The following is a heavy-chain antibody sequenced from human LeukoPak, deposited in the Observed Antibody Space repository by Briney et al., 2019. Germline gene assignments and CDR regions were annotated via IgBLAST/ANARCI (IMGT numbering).Heavy chain of an antibody. CDR3: ARDGRFRYSSSSLFNWFDP. V-gene: IGHV3-20*01. Sequence: PGGSLRLSCAASGFTFDDYGMSWVRQAPGKGLEWVSGINWNGGSTGYADSVKGRFTISRDNAKNSLYLQMNSLRAEDTALYHCARDGRFRYSSSSLFNWFDPWGQGTLVTVSS. CDR2: INWNGGST. D-gene: IGHD6-6*01. CDR1: GFTFDDYG. J-gene: IGHJ5*02.